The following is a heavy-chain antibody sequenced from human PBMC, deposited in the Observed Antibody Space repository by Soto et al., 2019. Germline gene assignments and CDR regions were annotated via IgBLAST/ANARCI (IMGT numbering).Heavy chain of an antibody. CDR1: GGSISSYY. J-gene: IGHJ3*02. D-gene: IGHD4-17*01. V-gene: IGHV4-59*01. Sequence: SETLSLTCTVSGGSISSYYWSWIRQPPGKGLEWIGYIYYSGSTNYNPSLKSRVTISVDTSKNQFSLKLSSVTAADTAVYYCASVGPVYGDGAFDIWGQGTMVTV. CDR2: IYYSGST. CDR3: ASVGPVYGDGAFDI.